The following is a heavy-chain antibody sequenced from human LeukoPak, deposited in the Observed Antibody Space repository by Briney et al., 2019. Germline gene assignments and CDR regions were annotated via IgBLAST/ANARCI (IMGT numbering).Heavy chain of an antibody. CDR2: IIPIFGTA. D-gene: IGHD3-10*01. CDR1: GYTFTGYY. J-gene: IGHJ6*03. Sequence: GASVKVSCKASGYTFTGYYMHWVRQAPGQGLEWMGGIIPIFGTANYAQKFQGRVTITADESTSTAYMELSSLRSEDTAVYYCARGPSITMVRGGQWYYYMDVWGKGTTVTISS. CDR3: ARGPSITMVRGGQWYYYMDV. V-gene: IGHV1-69*13.